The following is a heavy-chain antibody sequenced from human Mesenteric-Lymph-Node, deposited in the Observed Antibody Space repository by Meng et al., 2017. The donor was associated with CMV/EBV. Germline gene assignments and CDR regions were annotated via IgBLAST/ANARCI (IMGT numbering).Heavy chain of an antibody. V-gene: IGHV4-59*01. J-gene: IGHJ6*02. CDR1: VGPISSYY. CDR2: IYYSGIS. D-gene: IGHD5-18*01. Sequence: SETLSLTCTVSVGPISSYYWSWIRQPPGKGLEWIGYIYYSGISNYNPSLKGRVTISVDTSKNQFSLKLSSVTAADTAVYYCATGVGYKPPTYYYYGMDVWGQGTTVTVSS. CDR3: ATGVGYKPPTYYYYGMDV.